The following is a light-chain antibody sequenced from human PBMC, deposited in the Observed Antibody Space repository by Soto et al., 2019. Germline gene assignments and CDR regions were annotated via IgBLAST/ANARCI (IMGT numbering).Light chain of an antibody. CDR2: DAS. J-gene: IGKJ5*01. CDR1: QSVSSH. Sequence: EIVLTQSPATLSLSPGERATLSCRASQSVSSHLAWFQQRPGQAPRLLIYDASNRATGIPARFSGRGSGTDFTLTISSLEPEDFAVYYCQQRSSAITFGKGTRPEIK. V-gene: IGKV3-11*01. CDR3: QQRSSAIT.